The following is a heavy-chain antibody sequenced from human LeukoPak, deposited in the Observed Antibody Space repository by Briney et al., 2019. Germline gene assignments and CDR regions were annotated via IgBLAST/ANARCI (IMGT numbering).Heavy chain of an antibody. D-gene: IGHD3-22*01. J-gene: IGHJ4*02. CDR3: ARVDYYDSSNFDY. V-gene: IGHV1-2*02. Sequence: ASVKVSCKASGYTFTGYYMHWVRQAPGQGLEWMGWINPNSGGTNYAQKFQGRVTMTRDTSISTAYMELSRLRSDDTAVCYCARVDYYDSSNFDYWGQGTLVTVSS. CDR1: GYTFTGYY. CDR2: INPNSGGT.